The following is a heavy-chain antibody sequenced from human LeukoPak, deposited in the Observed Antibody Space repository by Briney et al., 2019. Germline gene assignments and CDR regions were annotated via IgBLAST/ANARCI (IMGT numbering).Heavy chain of an antibody. CDR3: AKVLGYCGGDCYTDAFDI. D-gene: IGHD2-21*02. V-gene: IGHV3-30-3*01. Sequence: PGGSLRLSCAASGFTFSSYAMHWVRQAPGKGLEWVAVISYDGSNKYYADSVKGRFTISRDNSKNTLYLQMNSLRAEDTAVYYCAKVLGYCGGDCYTDAFDIWGQGTMVTVSS. J-gene: IGHJ3*02. CDR2: ISYDGSNK. CDR1: GFTFSSYA.